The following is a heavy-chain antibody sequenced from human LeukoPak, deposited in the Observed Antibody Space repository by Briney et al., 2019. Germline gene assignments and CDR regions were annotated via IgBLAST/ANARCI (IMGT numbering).Heavy chain of an antibody. J-gene: IGHJ6*02. CDR3: ARGNGGLQYYYYGLDV. CDR1: GFTVSSNY. Sequence: GGSLRLSCAASGFTVSSNYMSWVRQAPGKGLEWISHISRSGTFISYTDSVKGRFTVSRDNTEKSMYLQMNTLRAEDTALYYCARGNGGLQYYYYGLDVWGQGTTVTVSS. D-gene: IGHD4-11*01. CDR2: ISRSGTFI. V-gene: IGHV3-11*01.